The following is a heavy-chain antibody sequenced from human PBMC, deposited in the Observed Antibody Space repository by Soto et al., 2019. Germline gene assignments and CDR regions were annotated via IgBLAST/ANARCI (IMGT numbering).Heavy chain of an antibody. J-gene: IGHJ4*02. CDR2: IYYSGST. D-gene: IGHD3-10*01. Sequence: PSETLSLTCTVSGGSISSGAYYWSWIRQHPGKGLEWIGYIYYSGSTYYNPSPKSRVTISVDTSKNQFSLKLSSVTAADAAVYYCARDLSTYYGSGGPFDYWGQGTLVNVSS. CDR3: ARDLSTYYGSGGPFDY. V-gene: IGHV4-31*03. CDR1: GGSISSGAYY.